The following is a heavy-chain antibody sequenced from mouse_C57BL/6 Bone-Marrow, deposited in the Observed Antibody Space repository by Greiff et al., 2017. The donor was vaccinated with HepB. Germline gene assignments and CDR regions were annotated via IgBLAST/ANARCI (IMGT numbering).Heavy chain of an antibody. J-gene: IGHJ1*03. CDR3: ARGGYGSLDYWYFDV. D-gene: IGHD1-1*01. V-gene: IGHV1-81*01. CDR1: GYTFTSYG. Sequence: QVQLQQSGAELARPGASVKLSCKASGYTFTSYGISWVKQRTGQGLEWIGEIYPRSGNTYYNEKFKGKATLTADKSSSTAYMELRSLTSEDSAVYFCARGGYGSLDYWYFDVWGTGTTVTVSS. CDR2: IYPRSGNT.